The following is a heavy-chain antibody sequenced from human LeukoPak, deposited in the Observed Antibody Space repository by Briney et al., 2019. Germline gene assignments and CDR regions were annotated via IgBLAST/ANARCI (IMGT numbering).Heavy chain of an antibody. CDR2: IYHSGST. Sequence: SETLSLTCTVSGYSISSGYYWGWIRQPPGKGLEWIGSIYHSGSTYYNPSLKSRVTISVDTSKNQFSLKLSSVTAADTAVYYCARDLWNDAFDIWGQGTMVTVSS. J-gene: IGHJ3*02. CDR1: GYSISSGYY. CDR3: ARDLWNDAFDI. D-gene: IGHD1-1*01. V-gene: IGHV4-38-2*02.